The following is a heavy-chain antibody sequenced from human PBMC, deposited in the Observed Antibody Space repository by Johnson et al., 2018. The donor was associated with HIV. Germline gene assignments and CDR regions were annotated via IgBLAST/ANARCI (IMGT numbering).Heavy chain of an antibody. J-gene: IGHJ3*02. Sequence: MLLVESGGGLVKPGGSLRLPCAASGFTFSNAWMSWLRQAPGKGLEWIGRIKSKTDGGTIEYAAPVKGRFTISRDDSKNTLYLQMNSLRAEDTAVYYCVSSAQWSGWPPGAFDIWGQGTMVTVSS. CDR2: IKSKTDGGTI. D-gene: IGHD6-19*01. V-gene: IGHV3-15*01. CDR3: VSSAQWSGWPPGAFDI. CDR1: GFTFSNAW.